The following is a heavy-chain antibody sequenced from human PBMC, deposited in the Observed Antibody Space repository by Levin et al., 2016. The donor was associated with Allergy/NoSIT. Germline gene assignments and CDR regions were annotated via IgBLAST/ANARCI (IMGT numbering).Heavy chain of an antibody. D-gene: IGHD3-10*01. CDR3: AKDALKGRVRYGSGSYFDY. Sequence: WIRQPPGKGLEWVAVISYDGSNKYYADSVKGRFTISRDNSKNTLYLQMNSLRAEDTAVYYCAKDALKGRVRYGSGSYFDYWGQGTLVTVSS. V-gene: IGHV3-30*18. J-gene: IGHJ4*02. CDR2: ISYDGSNK.